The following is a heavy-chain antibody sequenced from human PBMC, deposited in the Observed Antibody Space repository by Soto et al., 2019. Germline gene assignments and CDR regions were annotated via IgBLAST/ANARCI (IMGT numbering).Heavy chain of an antibody. J-gene: IGHJ4*02. CDR2: IIPILGIA. CDR3: SRGVTAIRAYFDY. V-gene: IGHV1-69*02. D-gene: IGHD2-21*02. Sequence: SVKVSCKASGGTFSSYTISWVRQAPGQGLEWMGIIIPILGIANYAQKFQGRVTMTADKSTSTVYMELNSLRSEDTAVYYCSRGVTAIRAYFDYWGQGSLVTVSS. CDR1: GGTFSSYT.